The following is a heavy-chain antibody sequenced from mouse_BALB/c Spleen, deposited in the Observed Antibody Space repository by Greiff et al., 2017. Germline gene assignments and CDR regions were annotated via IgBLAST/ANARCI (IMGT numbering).Heavy chain of an antibody. D-gene: IGHD1-1*02. CDR1: GFTFSSYA. J-gene: IGHJ2*01. CDR3: ARGGWDYFDY. V-gene: IGHV5-6-5*01. CDR2: ISSGGST. Sequence: EVNVVESGGGLVKPGGSLKLSCAASGFTFSSYAMSWVRQTPEKRLEWVASISSGGSTYYPDSVKGRFTISRDNARNILYLQMSSLRSEDTAMYYCARGGWDYFDYWGQGTTLTVSS.